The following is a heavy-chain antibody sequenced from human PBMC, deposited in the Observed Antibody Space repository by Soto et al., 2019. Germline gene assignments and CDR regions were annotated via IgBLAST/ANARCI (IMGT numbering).Heavy chain of an antibody. CDR1: GGTFSSYT. J-gene: IGHJ4*02. Sequence: QVQLVQSGAEVKKPGSSVKVSCKASGGTFSSYTISWVRQAPGQGLEWMGRIIPILGIANYAQKFQGRVTITADKYTSTAYMELSSLRSEDTAVYYCARDCPQANLGYWGQGTLVTVSS. D-gene: IGHD1-1*01. CDR2: IIPILGIA. CDR3: ARDCPQANLGY. V-gene: IGHV1-69*08.